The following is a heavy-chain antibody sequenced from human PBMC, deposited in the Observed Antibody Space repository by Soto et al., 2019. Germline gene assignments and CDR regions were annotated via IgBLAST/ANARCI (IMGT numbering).Heavy chain of an antibody. CDR2: IYYSGST. V-gene: IGHV4-59*01. D-gene: IGHD2-2*01. CDR1: GGSISSYY. CDR3: AKEKISTSCCNWFDP. J-gene: IGHJ5*02. Sequence: SETLSLTCTVSGGSISSYYWSWIRQPPGKGLEWIGYIYYSGSTNYNPSLKSRVTISVDTSKNQFSLKLSSVTAADTAVYYCAKEKISTSCCNWFDPWGQGTLVTVSS.